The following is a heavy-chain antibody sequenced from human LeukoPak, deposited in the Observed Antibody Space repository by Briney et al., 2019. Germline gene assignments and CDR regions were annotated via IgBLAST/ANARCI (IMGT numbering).Heavy chain of an antibody. CDR2: IKHDGSGK. CDR3: AKWRWRQSEYED. CDR1: GLSFSDHW. V-gene: IGHV3-7*01. Sequence: GGSLRLSCEASGLSFSDHWMGWVRQAPGKGLECVANIKHDGSGKEYVDSVKGRFTISRDNAKNSVYLVMSSLRAEDTAVYYCAKWRWRQSEYEDWGQGTLVTVSS. J-gene: IGHJ4*02. D-gene: IGHD5-24*01.